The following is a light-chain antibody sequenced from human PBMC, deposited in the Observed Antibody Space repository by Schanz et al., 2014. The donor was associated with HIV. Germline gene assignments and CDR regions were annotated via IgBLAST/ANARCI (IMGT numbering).Light chain of an antibody. Sequence: IQMTQSPSTVSTSVGDRVTITCRASQTIGRLLAWYQQKPGRAPKLLIYQASILETGVPSRFSGSGSGTSFTLTITSLQPDDFATYYCQHYNSFSSTFGQGTNLEIK. CDR1: QTIGRL. CDR3: QHYNSFSST. J-gene: IGKJ2*01. V-gene: IGKV1-5*03. CDR2: QAS.